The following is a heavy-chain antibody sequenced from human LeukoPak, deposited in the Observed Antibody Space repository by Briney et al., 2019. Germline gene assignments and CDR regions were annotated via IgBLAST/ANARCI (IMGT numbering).Heavy chain of an antibody. D-gene: IGHD2-2*01. CDR1: GGSISSYY. Sequence: PSQTLSLTCTVSGGSISSYYWSWIRQPPGKGLGWIGYIYYSGSTNYNPSLKSRVTISVDTSKNQFSLKLSSVTAADTAVYYCARLKGYCSSTSCFYYFDYWGQGTLVTVSS. CDR2: IYYSGST. J-gene: IGHJ4*02. CDR3: ARLKGYCSSTSCFYYFDY. V-gene: IGHV4-59*08.